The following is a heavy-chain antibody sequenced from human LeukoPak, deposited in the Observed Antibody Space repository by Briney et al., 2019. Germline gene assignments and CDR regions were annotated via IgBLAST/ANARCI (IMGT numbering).Heavy chain of an antibody. CDR1: GYTFTSYG. D-gene: IGHD3-10*01. CDR2: MNPNSGNT. Sequence: ASVKVSCKASGYTFTSYGISWVRQATGQGLEWMGWMNPNSGNTGYAQKFQGRVTMTRNTSISTAYMELSSLRSEDTAVYYCARVGGTDYGSGSYYNDWFDPWGQGTLVTVSS. V-gene: IGHV1-8*02. CDR3: ARVGGTDYGSGSYYNDWFDP. J-gene: IGHJ5*02.